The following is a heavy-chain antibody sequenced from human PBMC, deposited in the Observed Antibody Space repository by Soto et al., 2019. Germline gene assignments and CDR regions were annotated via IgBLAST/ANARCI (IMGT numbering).Heavy chain of an antibody. V-gene: IGHV3-30-3*01. CDR1: GFTFSSYA. J-gene: IGHJ4*02. CDR2: ISYDGSNK. Sequence: PGGSLRLSCAASGFTFSSYAMHWVRQAPGKGLEWVAVISYDGSNKYYADSVKGRFTISRDNSKNTLYLQMNSLRAEDTAVYYFAKVLLPMAPYPHLLGFDYWGQGTLVTVSS. D-gene: IGHD3-10*01. CDR3: AKVLLPMAPYPHLLGFDY.